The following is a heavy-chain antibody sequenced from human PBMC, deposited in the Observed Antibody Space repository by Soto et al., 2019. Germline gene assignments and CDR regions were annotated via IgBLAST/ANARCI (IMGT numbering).Heavy chain of an antibody. D-gene: IGHD2-21*02. CDR2: IIPIFGTA. Sequence: WASVKVSCKASGGTFSSYAISWVRQAPGQGLEWMGGIIPIFGTANYAQKFQGRVTITADESTSTAYMELSSLRSEDTAVYYCARGGDARLKADYGMDVWGQGTTVTVSS. V-gene: IGHV1-69*13. J-gene: IGHJ6*02. CDR3: ARGGDARLKADYGMDV. CDR1: GGTFSSYA.